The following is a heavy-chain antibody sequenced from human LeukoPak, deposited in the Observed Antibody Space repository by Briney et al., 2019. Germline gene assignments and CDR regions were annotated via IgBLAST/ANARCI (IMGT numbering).Heavy chain of an antibody. D-gene: IGHD3-3*01. CDR3: ARGITIFGVAHYALDY. J-gene: IGHJ4*02. Sequence: GGSLRLSCAASGFTVSSNYMSWVRQAPGKGLDWVSVLFGGGSTYYADSVKGRFTISRDNSKNTLYLQMNSLRNEDTAVYYCARGITIFGVAHYALDYWGQGTLVTVSS. V-gene: IGHV3-53*05. CDR2: LFGGGST. CDR1: GFTVSSNY.